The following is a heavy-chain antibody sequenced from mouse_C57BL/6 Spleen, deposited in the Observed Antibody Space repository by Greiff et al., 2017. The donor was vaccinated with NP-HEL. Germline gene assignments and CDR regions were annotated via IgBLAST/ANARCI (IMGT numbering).Heavy chain of an antibody. CDR3: ARSTGTPRAWFAY. J-gene: IGHJ3*01. CDR2: IDPSDSYT. D-gene: IGHD4-1*02. V-gene: IGHV1-50*01. Sequence: QVQLQQPGAELVKPGASVKLSCKASGYTFTSYWMQWVKQRPGQGLEWIGEIDPSDSYTNYNQKFKGKATLTVDTSSSTAYMQLSSLTSEDSAVDYCARSTGTPRAWFAYWGQGTLVTVSA. CDR1: GYTFTSYW.